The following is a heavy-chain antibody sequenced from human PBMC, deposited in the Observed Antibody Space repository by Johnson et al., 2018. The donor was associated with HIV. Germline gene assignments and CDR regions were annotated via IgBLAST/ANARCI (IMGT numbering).Heavy chain of an antibody. V-gene: IGHV3-9*01. J-gene: IGHJ3*02. CDR2: LSWNGGTI. CDR3: ARDRAIVVAYDAFDI. Sequence: VQLVESGGGVVQPGRSLRLSCAASGFTFDDYAMHWVRQIPGKGLEWISGLSWNGGTIGYADSVKGRFTISRDNSKNTLYLQMNSLRAEDTAVYYCARDRAIVVAYDAFDIWGQGTKVTVSA. D-gene: IGHD3-22*01. CDR1: GFTFDDYA.